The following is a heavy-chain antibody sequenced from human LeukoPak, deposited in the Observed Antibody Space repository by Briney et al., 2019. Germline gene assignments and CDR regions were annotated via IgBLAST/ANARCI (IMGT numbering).Heavy chain of an antibody. V-gene: IGHV3-48*01. CDR1: GFTFSSYS. J-gene: IGHJ4*02. Sequence: GSLRLSCAACGFTFSSYSMNWVRQAPGKGLEWVSYISSSSSTIYYADSVKGRFTISRDNAKNSLYLQMNSLRAEDTAVYYCARDRAGPYSYWGQGTLVTVSS. D-gene: IGHD6-19*01. CDR3: ARDRAGPYSY. CDR2: ISSSSSTI.